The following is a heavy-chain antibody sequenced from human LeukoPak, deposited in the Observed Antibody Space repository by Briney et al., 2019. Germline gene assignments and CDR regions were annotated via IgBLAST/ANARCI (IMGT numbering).Heavy chain of an antibody. CDR1: GFTFSSYG. D-gene: IGHD3-22*01. CDR2: ISYDGSNK. V-gene: IGHV3-30*18. J-gene: IGHJ4*02. Sequence: GGSLRLSCAASGFTFSSYGMHWVRQAPGKGLEWVAVISYDGSNKYYADSVKGRFTISRDNSKNTLYLQMNSLRAEDTAVYYCAKGGPYYYDSSGPFDYWGQGTLVTVSS. CDR3: AKGGPYYYDSSGPFDY.